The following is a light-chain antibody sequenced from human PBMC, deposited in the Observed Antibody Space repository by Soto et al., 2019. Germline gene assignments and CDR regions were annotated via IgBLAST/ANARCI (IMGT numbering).Light chain of an antibody. CDR3: ALWIDSLNGLVL. J-gene: IGLJ2*01. V-gene: IGLV1-44*01. CDR2: SNN. CDR1: SSNIGGNS. Sequence: QSVLTQPPSASGTPGQRVTISCSGSSSNIGGNSVNWYQQVPGTAPKLLIYSNNQRPSGVPDRFSGSKSGTSASLAISGLQSEDEADYYCALWIDSLNGLVLFGGGTQLTVL.